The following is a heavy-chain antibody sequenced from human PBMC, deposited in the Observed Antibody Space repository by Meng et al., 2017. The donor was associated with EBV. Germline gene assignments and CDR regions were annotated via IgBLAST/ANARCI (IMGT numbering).Heavy chain of an antibody. Sequence: QIPIEALGPTPVKPPHNSTMTFTFPGFSLSTGGVGVGWIRQPPGKALEWLALIYWDDDKRYSPSLKSRLTITKDTSKNQVVLTMTNMDPVDAATYYCAHIIAARPFDYWGQGTLVTVSS. CDR2: IYWDDDK. D-gene: IGHD6-6*01. J-gene: IGHJ4*02. V-gene: IGHV2-5*02. CDR1: GFSLSTGGVG. CDR3: AHIIAARPFDY.